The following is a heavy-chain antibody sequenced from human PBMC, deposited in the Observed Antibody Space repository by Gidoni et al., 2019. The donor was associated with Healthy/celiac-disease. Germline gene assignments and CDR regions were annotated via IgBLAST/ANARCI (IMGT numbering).Heavy chain of an antibody. Sequence: DVQLVQPGEEVKKPGESLRISCKGSGNSFTSYWISWVRQMRGKGLEWMGMIDPSDSYPNYSPSFQGHVTISADKSISTAYLQWSSLKASGPDMYYCASSGYVAGNYFDYWGQGTLVTVSS. V-gene: IGHV5-10-1*03. D-gene: IGHD5-12*01. CDR3: ASSGYVAGNYFDY. J-gene: IGHJ4*02. CDR1: GNSFTSYW. CDR2: IDPSDSYP.